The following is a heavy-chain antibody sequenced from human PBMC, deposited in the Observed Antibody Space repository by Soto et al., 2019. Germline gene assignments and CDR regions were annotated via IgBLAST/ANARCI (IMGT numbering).Heavy chain of an antibody. Sequence: EESLKISFKGSGYSFTSYLIGWVRQMPVKGLEWMGIIYPGDSDTRYSPSFQGQVTISADKSISTAYLQWSSLKAADTAMYYCARHGYISPAPHTDYCYFDLFGRRTLV. D-gene: IGHD6-19*01. CDR3: ARHGYISPAPHTDYCYFDL. CDR1: GYSFTSYL. CDR2: IYPGDSDT. J-gene: IGHJ2*01. V-gene: IGHV5-51*01.